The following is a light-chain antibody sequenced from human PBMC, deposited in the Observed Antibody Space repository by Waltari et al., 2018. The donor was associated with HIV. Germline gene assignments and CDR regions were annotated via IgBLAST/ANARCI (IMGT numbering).Light chain of an antibody. V-gene: IGKV3D-15*01. CDR2: GAS. CDR3: QQYYKWPLT. Sequence: EIVMLQSPATLSVSPGERATLSCRASQSVSGKLAWYQQKPGQAPRLLIYGASTRSTGIPGRFSGSESGTEFILTISSLQSEDCAVYYCQQYYKWPLTFGQGTRLEIK. J-gene: IGKJ5*01. CDR1: QSVSGK.